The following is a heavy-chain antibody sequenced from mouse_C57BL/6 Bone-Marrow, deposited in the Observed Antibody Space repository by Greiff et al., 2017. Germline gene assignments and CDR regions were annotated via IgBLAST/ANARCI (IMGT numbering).Heavy chain of an antibody. CDR1: GYTFTSYW. CDR2: INPSNGGT. V-gene: IGHV1-53*01. J-gene: IGHJ3*01. Sequence: QVQLQQPGTELVKPGASVKLSCKASGYTFTSYWMHWVKQRPGQGLEWIGNINPSNGGTNYNEKFKSKATLTVDKSSRTAYMQLSSLTSEDSAVYYCARGIYGGYVAWFAYWGQGTLVTVSA. D-gene: IGHD2-3*01. CDR3: ARGIYGGYVAWFAY.